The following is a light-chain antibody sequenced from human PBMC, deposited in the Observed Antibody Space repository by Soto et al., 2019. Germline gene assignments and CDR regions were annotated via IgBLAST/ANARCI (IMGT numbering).Light chain of an antibody. V-gene: IGKV3-20*01. J-gene: IGKJ5*01. CDR1: QSLTNSF. CDR2: DTS. CDR3: QQYGTSEII. Sequence: QSPGTLSLSPGEGATLSCRASQSLTNSFIAWYQQKPGQAPRLLIYDTSIRASGIPDRFSGSGSGTDFTLTISRLEPEDFAVFYCQQYGTSEIIFGQGTRLEIK.